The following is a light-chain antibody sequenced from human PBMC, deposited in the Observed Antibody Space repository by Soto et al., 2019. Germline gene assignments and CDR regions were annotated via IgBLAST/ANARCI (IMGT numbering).Light chain of an antibody. J-gene: IGKJ4*01. CDR3: QHYVTWPLT. Sequence: EIVMTQSPATLSMSPGEGATLSCRASQGIGDTLAWYQQKPGQTPRLLIYDTSIRATGVPARFSGSRSGAEFTLTISSLQSEDFAVYYCQHYVTWPLTFGGETKVESK. CDR1: QGIGDT. CDR2: DTS. V-gene: IGKV3-15*01.